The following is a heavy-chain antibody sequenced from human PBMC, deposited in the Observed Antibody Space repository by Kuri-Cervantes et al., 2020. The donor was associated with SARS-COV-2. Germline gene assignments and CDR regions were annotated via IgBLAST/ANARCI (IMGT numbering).Heavy chain of an antibody. V-gene: IGHV3-11*01. J-gene: IGHJ6*02. CDR3: AKEGCSGGSCYQDYGMDV. CDR2: ISGSGSVM. D-gene: IGHD2-15*01. Sequence: GGSLRLSCATSGFTFSDYSMSWIRQVPGKGLEWISYISGSGSVMYNSDSVKGRFTISRDNAKNSLYLQMNSLRAEDTALYYCAKEGCSGGSCYQDYGMDVWGQGTTVTVSS. CDR1: GFTFSDYS.